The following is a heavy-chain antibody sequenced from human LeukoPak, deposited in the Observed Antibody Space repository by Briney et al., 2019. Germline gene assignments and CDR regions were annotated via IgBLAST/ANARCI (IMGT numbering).Heavy chain of an antibody. CDR3: AKAGSYGPYNWFDP. Sequence: GSLRLSCAASGFTFSSYWMHWVRQAPGKGLVWVSRINSDGSSTSYADSVKGRFTISRDNSKNTLYLQMNSLRAEDTAVYYCAKAGSYGPYNWFDPWGQGTLVTVSS. CDR2: INSDGSST. J-gene: IGHJ5*02. V-gene: IGHV3-74*01. D-gene: IGHD1-26*01. CDR1: GFTFSSYW.